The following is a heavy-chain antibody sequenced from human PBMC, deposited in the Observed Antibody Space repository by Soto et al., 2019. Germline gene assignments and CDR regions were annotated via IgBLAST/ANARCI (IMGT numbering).Heavy chain of an antibody. CDR3: ANYRFARHYFDY. Sequence: GGSLRLSCAASGFTFSSYAMSWVRQAPGKGLEWVSAISGSGGSTYYADSVKGRFTISRDNSKNTLYLQMNSLRAEDTAVYYCANYRFARHYFDYWGQGTLVTVSS. V-gene: IGHV3-23*01. CDR1: GFTFSSYA. D-gene: IGHD3-10*01. CDR2: ISGSGGST. J-gene: IGHJ4*02.